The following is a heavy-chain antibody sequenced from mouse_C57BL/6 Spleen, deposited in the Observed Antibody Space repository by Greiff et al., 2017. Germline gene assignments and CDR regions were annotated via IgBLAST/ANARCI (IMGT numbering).Heavy chain of an antibody. J-gene: IGHJ2*01. CDR3: ARGGTTVVVDFDY. Sequence: VQLQQSGPELVTPGASVKISCKASGYSFTGYYMNWVKQSPEKSLEWIGEINPSTGGTTYNQMFKSKATLTVDKSSITAYMQLKSLTSDDSAVYYCARGGTTVVVDFDYWGQGTTRTVSS. CDR2: INPSTGGT. D-gene: IGHD1-1*01. V-gene: IGHV1-42*01. CDR1: GYSFTGYY.